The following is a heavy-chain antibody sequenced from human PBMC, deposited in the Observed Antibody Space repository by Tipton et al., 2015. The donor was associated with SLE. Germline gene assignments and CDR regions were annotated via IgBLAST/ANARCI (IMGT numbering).Heavy chain of an antibody. D-gene: IGHD6-19*01. Sequence: GSLRLSCAASGFTVSNSYMTWVRQAPGKGLEWVSVIYTSGSTYYADSVKGRFTISRDNAENSLYLQMSSLRAEDTAVYYCARDQAYSSYDYWGQGILVTVSP. CDR1: GFTVSNSY. V-gene: IGHV3-53*01. CDR2: IYTSGST. J-gene: IGHJ4*02. CDR3: ARDQAYSSYDY.